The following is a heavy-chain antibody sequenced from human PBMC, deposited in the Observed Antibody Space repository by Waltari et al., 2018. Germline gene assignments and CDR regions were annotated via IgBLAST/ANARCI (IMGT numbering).Heavy chain of an antibody. CDR3: ARGMRYGVLHDAFDI. CDR2: INHSGST. D-gene: IGHD4-17*01. CDR1: GGSFSGYY. J-gene: IGHJ3*02. V-gene: IGHV4-34*01. Sequence: QVQLQQWGAGLLKPSETLSLTCAVYGGSFSGYYWSWIRQPPGKGLEWIGEINHSGSTNYNPSLKSRVTISVDTSKNQFSLKLSSVTAADTAVYYCARGMRYGVLHDAFDIWGQGTMVTVSS.